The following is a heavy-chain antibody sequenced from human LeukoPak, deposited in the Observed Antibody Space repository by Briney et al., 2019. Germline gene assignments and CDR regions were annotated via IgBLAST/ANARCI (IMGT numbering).Heavy chain of an antibody. J-gene: IGHJ4*02. Sequence: GGSLRLSCAASGFTFSSYSMNWVRQAPGKGLEWVSYISSSSSTIYYADSVKGRFTISRDNAKNSLYLQMNSLRAEDTAVYYCARAPIGYSYGLRGFDYWGQGTLVTVSS. CDR3: ARAPIGYSYGLRGFDY. D-gene: IGHD5-18*01. CDR2: ISSSSSTI. CDR1: GFTFSSYS. V-gene: IGHV3-48*04.